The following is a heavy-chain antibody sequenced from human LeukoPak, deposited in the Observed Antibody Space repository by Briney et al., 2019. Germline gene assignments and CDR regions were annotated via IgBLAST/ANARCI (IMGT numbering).Heavy chain of an antibody. J-gene: IGHJ3*02. Sequence: PSETLSLTCTVSGGSISSYYWSWIRQPPGKGLEWIGSIYYSGSAYYNPSLKSRVTISVDTSKNQFSLKLSSVTAADTAVYYCARHPLPFYSSSAFDIWGQGTMVTVSS. D-gene: IGHD6-6*01. V-gene: IGHV4-59*05. CDR1: GGSISSYY. CDR2: IYYSGSA. CDR3: ARHPLPFYSSSAFDI.